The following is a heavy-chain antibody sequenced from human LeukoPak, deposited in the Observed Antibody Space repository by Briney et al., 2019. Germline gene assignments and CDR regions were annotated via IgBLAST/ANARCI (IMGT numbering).Heavy chain of an antibody. Sequence: PSETLSLTCTVSGGSITSSTYYWGWIRQPPGTGLEWIGEIYHSGSTNYNPSLKSRVTISVDKSKNQFSLKLSSVTAADTAVYYCARTTYDSSGYYTIWGQGTLVTVSS. J-gene: IGHJ4*02. CDR1: GGSITSSTYY. D-gene: IGHD3-22*01. V-gene: IGHV4-39*07. CDR3: ARTTYDSSGYYTI. CDR2: IYHSGST.